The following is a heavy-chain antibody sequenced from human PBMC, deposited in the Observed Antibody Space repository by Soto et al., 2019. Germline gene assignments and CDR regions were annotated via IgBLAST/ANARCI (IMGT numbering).Heavy chain of an antibody. CDR1: EYTFTSYD. V-gene: IGHV1-8*01. CDR3: ARGINYYDSGDDAFDI. Sequence: QVQLVQSGAEVKKPGASVQVSCKASEYTFTSYDINWVRQATGQGLEWMGWMNPNSGNTGYAQKFQGRVTMTRNTSISTAYMELSSLRSEDTAVYYCARGINYYDSGDDAFDIWGQGTMVTVSS. CDR2: MNPNSGNT. J-gene: IGHJ3*02. D-gene: IGHD3-10*01.